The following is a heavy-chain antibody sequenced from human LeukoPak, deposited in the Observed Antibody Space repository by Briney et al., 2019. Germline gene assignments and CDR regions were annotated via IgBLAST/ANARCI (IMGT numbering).Heavy chain of an antibody. Sequence: PGGSLRLSWLASGFTFSDYYMSWVRQPPGRVREWVSAIRGSGGRTYYAAYVKVRFTISRDNPKNTLYLQMNSLRAEDTAVYYCAKGPGIQLWLYFDYWGQETLVTVSS. CDR2: IRGSGGRT. D-gene: IGHD5-18*01. J-gene: IGHJ4*02. CDR1: GFTFSDYY. CDR3: AKGPGIQLWLYFDY. V-gene: IGHV3-23*01.